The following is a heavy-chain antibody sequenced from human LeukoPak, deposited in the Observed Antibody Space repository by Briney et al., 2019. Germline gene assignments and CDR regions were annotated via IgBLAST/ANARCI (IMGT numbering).Heavy chain of an antibody. V-gene: IGHV3-74*01. J-gene: IGHJ4*02. D-gene: IGHD6-19*01. Sequence: GGSLTLSCAASGFTFSSYWMHWVRQAPGKGLVWVSRINSDGSTTTYADSVMGRFTISRDNAKNTLYLQMNSLRAEDTAVYYCARVIYSGWEGELSDWGQGTLVTVSS. CDR1: GFTFSSYW. CDR2: INSDGSTT. CDR3: ARVIYSGWEGELSD.